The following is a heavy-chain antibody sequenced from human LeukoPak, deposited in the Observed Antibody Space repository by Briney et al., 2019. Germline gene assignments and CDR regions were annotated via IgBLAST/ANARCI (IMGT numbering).Heavy chain of an antibody. CDR1: GYTLSNYA. CDR2: ISANNGNT. CDR3: GRGNSRYNWNDGGVDY. J-gene: IGHJ4*02. D-gene: IGHD1-1*01. V-gene: IGHV1-18*01. Sequence: ASVKVSCKASGYTLSNYAITWVRQAPGQGLEWMGWISANNGNTNYAQNLQGRVTMTTDTSTNTAYMELRSLRSDDTAVYYCGRGNSRYNWNDGGVDYWGQGTLVTVSS.